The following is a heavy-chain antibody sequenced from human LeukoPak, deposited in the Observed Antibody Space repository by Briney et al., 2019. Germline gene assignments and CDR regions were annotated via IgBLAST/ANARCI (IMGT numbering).Heavy chain of an antibody. D-gene: IGHD2-15*01. CDR1: GFTFSSYA. CDR2: ISPGGGG. J-gene: IGHJ4*02. CDR3: AKRVVVPTTTYYFDY. V-gene: IGHV3-23*01. Sequence: GGSLRLSCAASGFTFSSYAMSWVRQAPGKGLEWVSAISPGGGGYYADSVKGRFTISRDNSKNTLFLKMNSLRAEDTAIYYCAKRVVVPTTTYYFDYWGQGTRVTVSS.